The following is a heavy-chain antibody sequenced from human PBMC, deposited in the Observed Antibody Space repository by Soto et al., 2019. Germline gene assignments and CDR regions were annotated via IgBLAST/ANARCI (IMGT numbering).Heavy chain of an antibody. D-gene: IGHD3-10*01. CDR3: AAGFPPDY. J-gene: IGHJ4*02. CDR2: IKGDGSEE. CDR1: GFTLSSSW. Sequence: EVQLVESGGVLVQPGGALKVSCAASGFTLSSSWMTWVRQAPGKGLAWVAIIKGDGSEEYYVDSVRGRFTISRDNANSSLSLQMNSLRAEDTAVDYCAAGFPPDYWGQGTLVTVSS. V-gene: IGHV3-7*01.